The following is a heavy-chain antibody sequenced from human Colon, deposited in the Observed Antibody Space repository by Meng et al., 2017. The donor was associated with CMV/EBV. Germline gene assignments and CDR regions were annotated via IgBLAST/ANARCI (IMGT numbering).Heavy chain of an antibody. CDR1: GDSISGRSYY. D-gene: IGHD5-24*01. CDR3: ARMALHWYFDL. Sequence: QLQEPGPGLGKPSGPLSLTSTVSGDSISGRSYYWGWIRQPPGKGLEWIASIYCTGNDYHNPSLKSRVTISIDTSNNQFSLRLTSVTAADTAVYYCARMALHWYFDLWGRGTLVTVSS. J-gene: IGHJ2*01. V-gene: IGHV4-39*07. CDR2: IYCTGND.